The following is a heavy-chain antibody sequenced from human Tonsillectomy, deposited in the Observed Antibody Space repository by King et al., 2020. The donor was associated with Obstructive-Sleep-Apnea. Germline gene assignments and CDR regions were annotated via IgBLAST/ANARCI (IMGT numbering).Heavy chain of an antibody. Sequence: LQLQESGAGLVKPSQTLSLTCAVSGGTISSGGFSWSWLRQPPGKGLEWVGLNYLSGSTYYNPSLKSRVTIKVDRDKNQFSLKLGPVTAADTAVYYCARVPYCGGDCFTYFDYWGQGTLVTVSS. V-gene: IGHV4-30-2*01. CDR2: NYLSGST. D-gene: IGHD2-21*02. CDR1: GGTISSGGFS. J-gene: IGHJ4*02. CDR3: ARVPYCGGDCFTYFDY.